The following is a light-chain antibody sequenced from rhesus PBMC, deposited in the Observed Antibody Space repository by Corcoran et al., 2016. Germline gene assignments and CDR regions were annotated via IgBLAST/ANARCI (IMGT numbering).Light chain of an antibody. CDR3: LQHNSYPLT. CDR1: QGISSY. V-gene: IGKV1-28*03. J-gene: IGKJ4*01. Sequence: DIQMTQSPSSLSASVGDTVTITCRASQGISSYLNWFQQKPGKAPKLLIYASSCLESGVPSRFSGRGSGTDFTLTISSLQPEDFAAYYCLQHNSYPLTFGGGTKVEIK. CDR2: ASS.